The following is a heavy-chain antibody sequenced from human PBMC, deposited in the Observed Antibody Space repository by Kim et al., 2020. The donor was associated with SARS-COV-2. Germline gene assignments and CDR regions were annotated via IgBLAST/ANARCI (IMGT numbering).Heavy chain of an antibody. CDR3: AREGILAAAGSSPFDY. D-gene: IGHD6-13*01. J-gene: IGHJ4*02. V-gene: IGHV1-69*01. Sequence: KFQGRVTITADESTSTAYMELSSLRSEDTAVYYCAREGILAAAGSSPFDYWGQGTLVTVSS.